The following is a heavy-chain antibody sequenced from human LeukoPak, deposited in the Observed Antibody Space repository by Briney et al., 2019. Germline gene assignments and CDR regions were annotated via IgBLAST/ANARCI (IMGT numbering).Heavy chain of an antibody. V-gene: IGHV1-46*01. D-gene: IGHD3-16*01. Sequence: APVKVSCKASGYTFTDHYMHWVRQAPGQGLEWMGIINPVGGGTTYAQHFQGRVTMTRDTSTSTVYMELRSLRSEDTAVYYCERDFRATFGGVMASAFDYWGQGTLVTVSP. CDR1: GYTFTDHY. J-gene: IGHJ4*02. CDR3: ERDFRATFGGVMASAFDY. CDR2: INPVGGGT.